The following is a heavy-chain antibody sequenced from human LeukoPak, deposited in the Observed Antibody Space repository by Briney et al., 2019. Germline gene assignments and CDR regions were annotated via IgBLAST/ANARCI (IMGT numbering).Heavy chain of an antibody. CDR3: ARGLYSYSQYYFDY. J-gene: IGHJ4*02. D-gene: IGHD5-18*01. CDR2: INPNSGGT. Sequence: GASVKVSCKASGYTFTGYYMHWVRQAPGQGLEWMGWINPNSGGTNYAQKFQGRVTMTRDTSISTAYMELSRLRSDDTAVYYCARGLYSYSQYYFDYWGQGTLVTVSS. CDR1: GYTFTGYY. V-gene: IGHV1-2*02.